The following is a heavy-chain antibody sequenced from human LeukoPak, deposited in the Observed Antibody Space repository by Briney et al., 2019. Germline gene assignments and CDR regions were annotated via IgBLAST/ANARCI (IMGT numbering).Heavy chain of an antibody. J-gene: IGHJ5*02. D-gene: IGHD5-24*01. Sequence: ASVKVSYKASGYTFTDYDISWVRQATGQWLEWMGWMNPNSGNTGYALKFQGRVTMTRNTSINTAYMELNSLRSEDTAVYYCARARSYRHQLNALSYWFDPWGQGTLVTVSS. CDR1: GYTFTDYD. CDR3: ARARSYRHQLNALSYWFDP. V-gene: IGHV1-8*02. CDR2: MNPNSGNT.